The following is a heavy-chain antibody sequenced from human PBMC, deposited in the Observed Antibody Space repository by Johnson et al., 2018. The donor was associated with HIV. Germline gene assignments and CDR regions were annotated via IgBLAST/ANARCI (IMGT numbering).Heavy chain of an antibody. CDR2: IRNDGSNK. D-gene: IGHD5-12*01. CDR1: GFTVSSNY. Sequence: VQLVESGGGLIQPGGSLRLSCAASGFTVSSNYMSWVRQAPGKGLVWVSRIRNDGSNKYYADSVKGRFTISRDNSKNTLYLQMNSLRAEDTAVYYCARGAVSGYVSVDAFHIWG. J-gene: IGHJ3*02. V-gene: IGHV3-66*03. CDR3: ARGAVSGYVSVDAFHI.